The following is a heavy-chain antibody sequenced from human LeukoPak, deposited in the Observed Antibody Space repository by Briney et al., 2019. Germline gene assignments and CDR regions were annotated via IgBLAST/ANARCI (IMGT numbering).Heavy chain of an antibody. CDR2: IATAGDT. Sequence: PGGSLRLSCAASGFTFSTYDMHWVRQATGKGLEWVSTIATAGDTYYPGSVKGRFTISRENAKNSLYLQMNSLRAGDTAVYYCARSGGLGYWYFDIWGRGTLVTVSS. D-gene: IGHD3/OR15-3a*01. J-gene: IGHJ2*01. CDR3: ARSGGLGYWYFDI. CDR1: GFTFSTYD. V-gene: IGHV3-13*01.